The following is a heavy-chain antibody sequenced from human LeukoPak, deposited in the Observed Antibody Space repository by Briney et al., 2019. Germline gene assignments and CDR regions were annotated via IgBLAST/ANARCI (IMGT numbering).Heavy chain of an antibody. CDR3: TTVQQWLAQALGY. CDR2: IKRKSDGGTT. CDR1: GFTFSNAW. V-gene: IGHV3-15*01. J-gene: IGHJ4*02. Sequence: GGSLRLSCTASGFTFSNAWMTWVRQAPGKGLEWVGHIKRKSDGGTTDYAAPVKGRFTISRDDSKSTLYLYMDSLKTEDTAVYYCTTVQQWLAQALGYWGQGTLVTVSS. D-gene: IGHD6-19*01.